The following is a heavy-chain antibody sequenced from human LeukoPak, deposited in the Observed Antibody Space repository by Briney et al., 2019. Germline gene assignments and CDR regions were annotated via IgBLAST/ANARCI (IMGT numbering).Heavy chain of an antibody. Sequence: SETLSLTCTVSGGSLSSSSYYWGWIRQPPGKGLEWIGSIYYSGSTYYNPSLKSRVTISVDTSKNQFSLKLSSVTAADTAVYYCARAPITIFGVAPFDYWGQGTLVTVSS. CDR2: IYYSGST. D-gene: IGHD3-3*01. J-gene: IGHJ4*02. CDR3: ARAPITIFGVAPFDY. CDR1: GGSLSSSSYY. V-gene: IGHV4-39*01.